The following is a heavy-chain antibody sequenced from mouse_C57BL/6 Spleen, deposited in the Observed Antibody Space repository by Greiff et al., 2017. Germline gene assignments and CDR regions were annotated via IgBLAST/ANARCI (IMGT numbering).Heavy chain of an antibody. D-gene: IGHD1-1*01. J-gene: IGHJ3*01. CDR2: IDPETGGT. Sequence: QVQLHQSGAELVRPGASVTLSCKASGYTFTDYEMHWVKQTPVHGLEWIGAIDPETGGTAYNQKFKGKAILTADKSSSTAYMELRSLTSEDSAVYYCTPSSYYYGSSSWFAYWGQGTLVTVSA. CDR3: TPSSYYYGSSSWFAY. CDR1: GYTFTDYE. V-gene: IGHV1-15*01.